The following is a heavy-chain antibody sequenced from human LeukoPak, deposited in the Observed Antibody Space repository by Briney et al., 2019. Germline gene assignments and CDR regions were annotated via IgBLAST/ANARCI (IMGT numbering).Heavy chain of an antibody. CDR3: AREVEYYDSSGYRPHAFDI. V-gene: IGHV4-39*02. D-gene: IGHD3-22*01. CDR2: ISYSGGT. Sequence: SETLSLTCTVSGGSISDSNHYWGRTRQPPGKGLEWFGSISYSGGTAYNPSLRSRVTISADTSKNQFSLKVNSVTAADTAVYYCAREVEYYDSSGYRPHAFDIWGQGTLVTVSS. J-gene: IGHJ3*02. CDR1: GGSISDSNHY.